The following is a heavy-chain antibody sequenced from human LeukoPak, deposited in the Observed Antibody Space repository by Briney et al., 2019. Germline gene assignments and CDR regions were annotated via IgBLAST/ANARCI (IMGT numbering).Heavy chain of an antibody. CDR3: ARHFLGELPDMDV. CDR2: IDPSDSYT. D-gene: IGHD1-26*01. V-gene: IGHV5-10-1*01. J-gene: IGHJ6*02. Sequence: GESLKISCKGSGYSFTSYWISWVRQMPGKGLEWMGRIDPSDSYTKYSPSLQGHVTISGDESISTAYLQWSSLKASDTAMYYCARHFLGELPDMDVWGQGTTVTVSS. CDR1: GYSFTSYW.